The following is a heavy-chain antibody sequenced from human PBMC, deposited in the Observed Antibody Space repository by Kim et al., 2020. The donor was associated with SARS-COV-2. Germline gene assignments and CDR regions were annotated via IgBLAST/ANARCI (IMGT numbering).Heavy chain of an antibody. V-gene: IGHV3-48*03. D-gene: IGHD2-2*01. CDR1: GFTFSSYE. CDR2: ISSSGSTI. Sequence: GGSLRLSCAASGFTFSSYEMNWVRQAPGKGLEWVSYISSSGSTIYYADSVKGRFTISRDNAKNSLYLQMNSLRAEDTAVYYCARELQDIVVGPYYGMDVWGQGTTVTVSS. J-gene: IGHJ6*02. CDR3: ARELQDIVVGPYYGMDV.